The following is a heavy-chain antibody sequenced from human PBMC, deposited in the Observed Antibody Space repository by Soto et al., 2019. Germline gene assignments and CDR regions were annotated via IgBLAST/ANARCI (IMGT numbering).Heavy chain of an antibody. J-gene: IGHJ4*02. V-gene: IGHV3-33*01. CDR2: IWEDGSEE. CDR3: AREPEGSVFGLDS. Sequence: QVQLVESGGGVVQPGRSLRLSCAASGFTFSNSLMHWVRQAPGKGLEWVAVIWEDGSEEYYADSVKGRFTISRDNSRNTLYLQMTSLRVDDMAVYYCAREPEGSVFGLDSWGQGTLVTLSS. CDR1: GFTFSNSL. D-gene: IGHD3-10*02.